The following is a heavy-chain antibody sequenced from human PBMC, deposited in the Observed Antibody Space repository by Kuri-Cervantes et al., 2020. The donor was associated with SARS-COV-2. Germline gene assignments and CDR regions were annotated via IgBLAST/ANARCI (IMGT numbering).Heavy chain of an antibody. CDR2: ISYDGSNK. Sequence: LSLTCAASGFTFSSYAMHWVRQAPGKGLEWVAVISYDGSNKYYADSVKGRFTISRDNSKNTLYLQMNSLRAEDTAVYYCGSPRGYSYGYISFGAIDYWGQGTLVTVSS. D-gene: IGHD5-18*01. J-gene: IGHJ4*02. V-gene: IGHV3-30-3*01. CDR1: GFTFSSYA. CDR3: GSPRGYSYGYISFGAIDY.